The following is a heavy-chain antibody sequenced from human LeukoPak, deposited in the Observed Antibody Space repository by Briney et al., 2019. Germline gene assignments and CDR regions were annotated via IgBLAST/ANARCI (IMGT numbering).Heavy chain of an antibody. CDR2: INPNSGGS. D-gene: IGHD4-11*01. CDR3: ARMTDYSDFDY. Sequence: ASVKVSCKASGDTFTGYYMHWVRQAPGQGLEWMGWINPNSGGSDYAQKFQGRVTMTRDTSISTGYMELSRLRSDDAAVYYCARMTDYSDFDYWGQGTLVTVSS. J-gene: IGHJ4*02. V-gene: IGHV1-2*02. CDR1: GDTFTGYY.